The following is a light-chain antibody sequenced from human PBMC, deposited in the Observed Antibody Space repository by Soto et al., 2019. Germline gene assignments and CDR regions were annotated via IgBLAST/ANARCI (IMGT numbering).Light chain of an antibody. CDR1: QSVSSSY. V-gene: IGKV3-20*01. Sequence: EIVLTQSPGTLSLSPGERATLSCRASQSVSSSYLAWYQQKLGQAPRFLIYGASSRATGIPDRFSGSGSGTDFTLTISRLEPEDFAVYYCQQYGSSPYTFGQGTKLEIK. J-gene: IGKJ2*01. CDR2: GAS. CDR3: QQYGSSPYT.